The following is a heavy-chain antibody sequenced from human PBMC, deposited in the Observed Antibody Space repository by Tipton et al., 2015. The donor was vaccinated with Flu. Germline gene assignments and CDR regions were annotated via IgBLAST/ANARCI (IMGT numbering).Heavy chain of an antibody. CDR2: ISASGDP. J-gene: IGHJ4*02. CDR1: GGSISSGNYY. D-gene: IGHD3-10*01. V-gene: IGHV4-61*02. CDR3: ARGFYRSPRDRPGGCFDN. Sequence: TLSLTCSVSGGSISSGNYYWSWIRQPAGKGLQWIGRISASGDPKYNPSLKSRVTISVDTSKSQFSLRLNSVTAADTAVYYCARGFYRSPRDRPGGCFDNWGQGTLVAVSS.